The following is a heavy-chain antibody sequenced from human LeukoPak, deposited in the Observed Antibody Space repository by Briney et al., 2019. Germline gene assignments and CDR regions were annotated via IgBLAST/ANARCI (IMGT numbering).Heavy chain of an antibody. J-gene: IGHJ4*02. Sequence: GGSLRLSCAASGFTFSSYSMNWVRQAPGKGLEWVSSISGGSGYIYYADSAKGRFTISRDKARNSLYLQMNSLRAEDTAVYYCVGGPIAAAGEDYWGQGILVTVSS. CDR2: ISGGSGYI. CDR1: GFTFSSYS. CDR3: VGGPIAAAGEDY. V-gene: IGHV3-21*01. D-gene: IGHD6-13*01.